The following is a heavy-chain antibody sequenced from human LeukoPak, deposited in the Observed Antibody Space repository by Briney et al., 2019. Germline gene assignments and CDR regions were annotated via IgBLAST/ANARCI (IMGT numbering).Heavy chain of an antibody. CDR1: GYTFTTYD. V-gene: IGHV1-8*01. CDR3: ARGLGDYNTDWFPVSGY. Sequence: ASVKVSCKASGYTFTTYDMTWVRQAPGQGLEWMGWMNPDSGDTGYAQKFQGRVTMTRDTSISTAYMELSSLGSEDTAIYYCARGLGDYNTDWFPVSGYWGQGTLVTVSS. CDR2: MNPDSGDT. J-gene: IGHJ4*02. D-gene: IGHD3-9*01.